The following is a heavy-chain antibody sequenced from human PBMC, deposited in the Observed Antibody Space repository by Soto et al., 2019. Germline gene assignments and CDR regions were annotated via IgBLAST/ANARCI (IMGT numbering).Heavy chain of an antibody. CDR2: IDPSDSQT. J-gene: IGHJ4*02. Sequence: GESLKISCKGSGYSFAGYWITWVRQMPGKGLEWMGRIDPSDSQTYYSPSFRGHVTISAAKSITTVFLQWSSLRASDTAMYYCPTQRYDSHSAPNFHYYFGSCGKRSLVTVCS. D-gene: IGHD3-22*01. CDR3: PTQRYDSHSAPNFHYYFGS. V-gene: IGHV5-10-1*01. CDR1: GYSFAGYW.